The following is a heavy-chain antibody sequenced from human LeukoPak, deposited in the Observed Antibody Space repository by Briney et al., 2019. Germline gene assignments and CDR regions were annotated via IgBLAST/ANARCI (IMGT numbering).Heavy chain of an antibody. Sequence: QPGGSLRLSCAASGFTFSSYAMSWVRQAPGKGLEWVSAISGSGGSTYYADPVKGRFTISRDNSKNTLYLQMNSLRAEDTAVYYCAKDPDYYDSSGDYWGQGTLVTVSS. V-gene: IGHV3-23*01. CDR2: ISGSGGST. CDR1: GFTFSSYA. D-gene: IGHD3-22*01. CDR3: AKDPDYYDSSGDY. J-gene: IGHJ4*02.